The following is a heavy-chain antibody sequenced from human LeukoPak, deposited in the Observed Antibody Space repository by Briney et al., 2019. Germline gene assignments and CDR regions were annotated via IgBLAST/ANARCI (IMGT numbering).Heavy chain of an antibody. CDR3: ARAQKASSWFDY. D-gene: IGHD6-13*01. J-gene: IGHJ4*02. CDR1: GESFTNYC. Sequence: SETLSLTCAVYGESFTNYCWNWIRQPPGNGLEWIGEINQSGSTNYNPSLKSRVTISVDTSKIQFSLKLSSVTAADTAVYYCARAQKASSWFDYWGQGTLVTVSS. V-gene: IGHV4-34*01. CDR2: INQSGST.